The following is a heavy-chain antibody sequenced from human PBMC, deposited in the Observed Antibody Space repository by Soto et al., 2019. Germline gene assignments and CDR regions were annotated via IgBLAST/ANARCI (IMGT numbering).Heavy chain of an antibody. Sequence: PSETLSLTCTISGASLSPYYWSWIRQPPGKGLEWIGELYQGLSIIYNPSLESRVTISGDSSKNQFSLKLRSVTAADTAVYYCARHGGYYFDYWGQGTLVTVSS. CDR2: LYQGLSI. J-gene: IGHJ4*02. V-gene: IGHV4-59*08. CDR1: GASLSPYY. CDR3: ARHGGYYFDY. D-gene: IGHD3-16*01.